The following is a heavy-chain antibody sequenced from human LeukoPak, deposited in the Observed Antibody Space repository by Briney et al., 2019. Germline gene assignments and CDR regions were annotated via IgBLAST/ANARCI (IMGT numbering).Heavy chain of an antibody. Sequence: GASVKVSCKASGYTFTSYDINWVRQATGQGLEWMGWMNPNSGNTGYAQKFQGRVTMTRNTSISTAYMELGSLRSEDTAAYYCARAGKPGRGLRSPGYYNMDVWGKGTTVTISS. V-gene: IGHV1-8*01. J-gene: IGHJ6*03. CDR3: ARAGKPGRGLRSPGYYNMDV. CDR1: GYTFTSYD. CDR2: MNPNSGNT. D-gene: IGHD3-10*01.